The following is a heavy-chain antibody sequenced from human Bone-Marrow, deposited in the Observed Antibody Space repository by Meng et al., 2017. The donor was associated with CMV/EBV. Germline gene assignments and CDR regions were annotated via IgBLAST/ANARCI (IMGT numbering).Heavy chain of an antibody. D-gene: IGHD3-10*01. CDR2: IKRDGSDI. Sequence: GGSLRLSCAASGFTFSSYWMAWVRQAPGKGLEWVANIKRDGSDIHYLDSVKGRFTISRDNAKNSLYLQMNSLRAEDTAVYYCARDRTYGSGTGGYGMDVWGQGTTVTVSS. CDR1: GFTFSSYW. CDR3: ARDRTYGSGTGGYGMDV. J-gene: IGHJ6*02. V-gene: IGHV3-7*01.